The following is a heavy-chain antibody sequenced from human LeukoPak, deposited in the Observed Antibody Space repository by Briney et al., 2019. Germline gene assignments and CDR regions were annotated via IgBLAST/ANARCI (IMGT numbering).Heavy chain of an antibody. CDR3: ARREGELRYFDWLTPRD. D-gene: IGHD3-9*01. Sequence: SETLSLTCTVAGDSISPYYWSWIRQPPGKGLEWIGYIYYSGSTKYNPSVKSRVTISVDKSKNQFSLKLYSVTAADTAVYYCARREGELRYFDWLTPRDWGQGTLVTVSS. J-gene: IGHJ4*02. CDR1: GDSISPYY. V-gene: IGHV4-59*12. CDR2: IYYSGST.